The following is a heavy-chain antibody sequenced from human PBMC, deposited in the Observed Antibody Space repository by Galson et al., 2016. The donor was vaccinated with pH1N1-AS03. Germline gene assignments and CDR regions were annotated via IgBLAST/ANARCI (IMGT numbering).Heavy chain of an antibody. CDR2: ISSDGASS. CDR3: ARHVTGRGGFDI. Sequence: SLRLSCAASGFSFSSYGMHWVRQAPGRGPEWVSRISSDGASSDYADSVNGRFTVSRDNAKNALYLQMHSLRAEDTAVYYCARHVTGRGGFDIWGQGTMVTVSS. J-gene: IGHJ3*02. V-gene: IGHV3-74*01. D-gene: IGHD2-21*02. CDR1: GFSFSSYG.